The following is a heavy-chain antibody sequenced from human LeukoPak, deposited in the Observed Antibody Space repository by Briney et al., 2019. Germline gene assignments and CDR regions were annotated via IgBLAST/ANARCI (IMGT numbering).Heavy chain of an antibody. D-gene: IGHD2-2*01. Sequence: AGSLTLSCEVSEFTFSRRCNCCFRQPPPGRLLWGVTIKQDGDGHHYEASLDGRFTVSRDTSFNKLFLQMSSLRAEDTAVYFCARGCGRASCPYYFDYWGQGALVTVSS. CDR2: IKQDGDGH. V-gene: IGHV3-7*01. CDR3: ARGCGRASCPYYFDY. CDR1: EFTFSRRC. J-gene: IGHJ4*02.